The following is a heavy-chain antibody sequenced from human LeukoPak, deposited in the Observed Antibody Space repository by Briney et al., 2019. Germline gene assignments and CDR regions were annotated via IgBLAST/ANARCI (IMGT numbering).Heavy chain of an antibody. Sequence: SETLSLTCAVYGGSFSGYYWSWIRQPPGKGLEWIGEINHSGSTNYNPSLKNRVTISVDTSKNQFSLKLSSVTAADTAVYYCARGSSLATDYWGQGTLVTVSS. D-gene: IGHD1-26*01. CDR3: ARGSSLATDY. J-gene: IGHJ4*02. CDR1: GGSFSGYY. CDR2: INHSGST. V-gene: IGHV4-34*01.